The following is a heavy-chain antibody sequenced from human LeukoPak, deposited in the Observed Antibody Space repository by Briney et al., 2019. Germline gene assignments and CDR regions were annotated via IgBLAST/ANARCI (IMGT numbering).Heavy chain of an antibody. Sequence: PSETLSLTCTVSGGSISSGSYYWSWIRQPAGKGLEWIGRIYTSGSTNYNPSLKSRVTISVDTSKNQFSLKLSSVTAADTAVYYCAREVRYDSSGYYYAPWGAFDIRGQGTMVTVSS. CDR2: IYTSGST. D-gene: IGHD3-22*01. CDR1: GGSISSGSYY. CDR3: AREVRYDSSGYYYAPWGAFDI. V-gene: IGHV4-61*02. J-gene: IGHJ3*02.